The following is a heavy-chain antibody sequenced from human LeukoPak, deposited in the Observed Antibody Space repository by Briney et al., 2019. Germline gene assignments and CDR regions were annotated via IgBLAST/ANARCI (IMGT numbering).Heavy chain of an antibody. D-gene: IGHD1-26*01. CDR3: AKAASGSYLYYFDY. V-gene: IGHV3-23*01. CDR2: ISYSGGST. Sequence: GGSLRLSCAASGLTFSSYAMNWVRQAPGKGLEWVSTISYSGGSTYYVDSVKGRFTISRGNSENTLYLQLNSLRAEDTAVYYCAKAASGSYLYYFDYWGQGTLATVSS. J-gene: IGHJ4*02. CDR1: GLTFSSYA.